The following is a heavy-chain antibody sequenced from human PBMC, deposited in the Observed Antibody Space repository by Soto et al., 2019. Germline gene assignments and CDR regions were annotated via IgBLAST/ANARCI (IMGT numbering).Heavy chain of an antibody. D-gene: IGHD6-6*01. CDR1: GGSISSSNYY. CDR3: ARGMVAARPFDY. V-gene: IGHV4-39*01. CDR2: IYYSGST. J-gene: IGHJ4*02. Sequence: QLQLQESGPGLVKPSETLSLTCTVSGGSISSSNYYWGWIRQPPGKGLEWIGSIYYSGSTYYNPSLKSRVTISVDTSKNQFSLKLSSVTAADTAVYYCARGMVAARPFDYWGQGTLVTVSS.